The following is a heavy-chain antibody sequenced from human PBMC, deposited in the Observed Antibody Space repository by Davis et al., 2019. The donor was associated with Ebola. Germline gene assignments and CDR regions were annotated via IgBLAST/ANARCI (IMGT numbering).Heavy chain of an antibody. J-gene: IGHJ6*02. CDR3: TRDSSVLQVWNNYYYGMDV. D-gene: IGHD1-1*01. V-gene: IGHV3-23*01. CDR2: ISGSGGST. Sequence: GGSLRPSCPDPVITFSSYAMTWVRQAPGKGLEWVSAISGSGGSTYYADSVKGRFTLSRDNSKNSLYLQMNSLRTDDTALYHCTRDSSVLQVWNNYYYGMDVWGQGTTVTVSS. CDR1: VITFSSYA.